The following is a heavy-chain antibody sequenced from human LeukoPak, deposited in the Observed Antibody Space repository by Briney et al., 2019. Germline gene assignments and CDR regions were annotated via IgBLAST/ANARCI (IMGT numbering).Heavy chain of an antibody. CDR3: AKRNTPGAMDV. D-gene: IGHD2-15*01. J-gene: IGHJ6*02. CDR1: GFIFSKAW. V-gene: IGHV3-7*03. CDR2: ITQDGSAK. Sequence: PGGSLRLSCAASGFIFSKAWMTWVRQAPGTGLEWVATITQDGSAKYYVDSVKGRFTISRDNARNSLYLQMNSLRAEDTAVYYCAKRNTPGAMDVWGQGTTVIVSS.